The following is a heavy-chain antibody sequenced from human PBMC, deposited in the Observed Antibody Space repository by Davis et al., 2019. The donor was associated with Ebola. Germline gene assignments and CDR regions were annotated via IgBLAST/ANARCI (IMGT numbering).Heavy chain of an antibody. J-gene: IGHJ2*01. D-gene: IGHD3-16*01. CDR3: ARAPFGRSFDL. Sequence: PSETLSLTCTVSGGSISSYYWSWIRQPPGKGLEWIGYIYYSGSTNYNPSLKSRVTISVDTSKNQFSLKLSSVTAADTAVYYCARAPFGRSFDLWGRGTLVTVSS. CDR1: GGSISSYY. CDR2: IYYSGST. V-gene: IGHV4-59*01.